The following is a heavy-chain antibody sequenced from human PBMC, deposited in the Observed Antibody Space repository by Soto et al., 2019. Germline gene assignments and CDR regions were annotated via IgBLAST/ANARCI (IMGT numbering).Heavy chain of an antibody. Sequence: TLSLTCTVSGGSISSDYWSWIRQPPGKGLEWIGYIYYSGSTNYNPSLKSRVTISVDTSKNQFSLKLSSVTAADTAVYYCARLLFGAANWFDPWGQGTLVTVSS. CDR2: IYYSGST. CDR3: ARLLFGAANWFDP. V-gene: IGHV4-59*01. D-gene: IGHD3-10*01. CDR1: GGSISSDY. J-gene: IGHJ5*02.